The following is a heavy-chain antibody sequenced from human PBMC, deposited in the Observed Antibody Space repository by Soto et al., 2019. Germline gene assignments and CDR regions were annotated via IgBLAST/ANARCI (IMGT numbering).Heavy chain of an antibody. CDR1: GGSIRNSGYY. D-gene: IGHD5-18*01. CDR3: ANCGHTYGNAFDI. CDR2: IFHTGNT. J-gene: IGHJ3*02. Sequence: QVQLEESGPGLVKPSQTLSLTCTVSGGSIRNSGYYGTWIRQVPGKGLEWIGYIFHTGNTYYNPSMRSRLSISVDTSKNQFSLRLSSVTAADTAVYYCANCGHTYGNAFDIWGPGTLVTVSS. V-gene: IGHV4-31*03.